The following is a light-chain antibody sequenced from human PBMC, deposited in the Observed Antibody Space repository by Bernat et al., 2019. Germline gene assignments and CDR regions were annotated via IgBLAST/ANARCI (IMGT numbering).Light chain of an antibody. J-gene: IGLJ2*01. V-gene: IGLV1-44*01. CDR3: AAWDDSLNGVV. Sequence: QSVLTQPPSASGTPGQRVTISCSGSSSNIGSNTVNWYRQLPGTGPKLLIYSNNQRPSGVPDRFSSSKSGTSASLAISGLQSEDEADYYCAAWDDSLNGVVFGGGTKLTVL. CDR2: SNN. CDR1: SSNIGSNT.